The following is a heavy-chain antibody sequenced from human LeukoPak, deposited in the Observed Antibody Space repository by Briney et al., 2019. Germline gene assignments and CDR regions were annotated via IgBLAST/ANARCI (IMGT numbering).Heavy chain of an antibody. CDR1: GFTFSAYS. CDR2: ISTGSSYI. J-gene: IGHJ4*02. D-gene: IGHD3-22*01. CDR3: ARDSTPYDSSGYCYDY. V-gene: IGHV3-21*01. Sequence: GGPLRLSCAASGFTFSAYSMNWVRQAPGKGLEWVSSISTGSSYIYYADSVKGRFTISRENAKNSLNLQMNSLRAEDTVVYYCARDSTPYDSSGYCYDYWGQGTLVTVSS.